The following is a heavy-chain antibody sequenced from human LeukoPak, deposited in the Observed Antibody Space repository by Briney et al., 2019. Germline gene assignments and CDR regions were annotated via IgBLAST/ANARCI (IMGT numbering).Heavy chain of an antibody. Sequence: PSETLSLTCTVSGGSISSYYWSWIRQPPGKGLERIGYIYYSGSTNYNPSLKSRVTISVDTSKNQFSLKLSSVTAADTAVYYCARRPGGNDWYFDLWGRGTLVTVSS. CDR2: IYYSGST. CDR3: ARRPGGNDWYFDL. D-gene: IGHD4-23*01. V-gene: IGHV4-59*08. J-gene: IGHJ2*01. CDR1: GGSISSYY.